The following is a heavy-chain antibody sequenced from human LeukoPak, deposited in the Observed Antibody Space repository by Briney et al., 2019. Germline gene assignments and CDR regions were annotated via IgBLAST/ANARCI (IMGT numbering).Heavy chain of an antibody. Sequence: SVKVSCKASGGTFSSYAISWVRQAPGQGLEWMGGIIPIFGTANYAQKFQGRVTITTDESTSTAYMELSSLRSEDTAVYYCARVRGLTVTTLYYYYYYMDIWGKGTTVTVSS. CDR2: IIPIFGTA. J-gene: IGHJ6*03. CDR3: ARVRGLTVTTLYYYYYYMDI. CDR1: GGTFSSYA. V-gene: IGHV1-69*05. D-gene: IGHD4-11*01.